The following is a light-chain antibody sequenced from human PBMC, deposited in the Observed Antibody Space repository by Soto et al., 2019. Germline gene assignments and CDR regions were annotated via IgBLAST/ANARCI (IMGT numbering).Light chain of an antibody. Sequence: DIQMTQSPSSLSASVGDRVTITCRASQSISIYLNLYQLKPGKAPKLLIYKASSLESGVPSRFSGSGSGTEFTLTISSLQPDDFATYYCQQYNSYPYTFGQGTKVDI. CDR2: KAS. V-gene: IGKV1-5*03. J-gene: IGKJ2*01. CDR3: QQYNSYPYT. CDR1: QSISIY.